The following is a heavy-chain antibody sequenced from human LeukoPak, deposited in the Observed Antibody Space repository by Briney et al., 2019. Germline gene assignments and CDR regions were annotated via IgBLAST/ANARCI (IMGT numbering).Heavy chain of an antibody. V-gene: IGHV4-39*07. J-gene: IGHJ5*02. Sequence: PSETLSLTCAVSGGSISSSSYFWGWIRQPPGKGLEWIGSIYYSGSTYYNPSLKSRVTISVDTSKNQFSLKLSSVTAANTAVYYCARDWAYGASTTTLGWFDPWGQGTLVTVSS. CDR1: GGSISSSSYF. D-gene: IGHD4-11*01. CDR2: IYYSGST. CDR3: ARDWAYGASTTTLGWFDP.